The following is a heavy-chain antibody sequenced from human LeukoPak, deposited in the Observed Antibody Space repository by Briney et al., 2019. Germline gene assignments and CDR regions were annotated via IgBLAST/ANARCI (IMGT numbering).Heavy chain of an antibody. D-gene: IGHD2-21*02. J-gene: IGHJ4*02. CDR3: AHRSGLLSYYFDY. Sequence: GGSLRLSCAASGFTFSSYSMLWVRQAPGKGLEWVSTIDNRGRTTYYTDSVKGRFTISRDNSKSTLFLQMNSLRAEDTAVYYCAHRSGLLSYYFDYWGPGTLVTVSS. CDR1: GFTFSSYS. V-gene: IGHV3-23*05. CDR2: IDNRGRTT.